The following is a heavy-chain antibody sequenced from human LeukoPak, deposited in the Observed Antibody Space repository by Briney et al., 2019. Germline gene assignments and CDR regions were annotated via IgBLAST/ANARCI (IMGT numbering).Heavy chain of an antibody. V-gene: IGHV4-39*01. Sequence: PSETLSLTCTVSGGSISSSSYYWGWIRQPPGKGLERIGSIYYSGSTYYNPSLKSRVPISVDTSKNQFSLKLSSVTAADTAVYYCARHLEAVVVAAAWGQGTMVTVSS. CDR3: ARHLEAVVVAAA. CDR1: GGSISSSSYY. D-gene: IGHD2-15*01. CDR2: IYYSGST. J-gene: IGHJ3*01.